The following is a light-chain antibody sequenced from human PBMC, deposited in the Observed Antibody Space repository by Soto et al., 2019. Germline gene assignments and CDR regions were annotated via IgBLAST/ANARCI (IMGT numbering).Light chain of an antibody. V-gene: IGLV4-60*02. CDR3: ETWDRNTWV. CDR1: SGHSSYI. CDR2: LEGSGSY. Sequence: QLVLTQSSSASASLGSSVKLTCTLSSGHSSYIIAWHQQQPGKAPRYLMKLEGSGSYNKGSGVPDRFSGSSSGADRYLTISNLQFEDEADYYCETWDRNTWVFGGGTSSPS. J-gene: IGLJ3*02.